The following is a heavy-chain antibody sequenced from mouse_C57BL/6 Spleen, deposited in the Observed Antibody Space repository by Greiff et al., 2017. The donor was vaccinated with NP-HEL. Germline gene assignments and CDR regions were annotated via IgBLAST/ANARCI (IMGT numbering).Heavy chain of an antibody. V-gene: IGHV1-80*01. CDR2: IYPGDGDT. J-gene: IGHJ4*01. CDR3: ARSKDYYGNSYAMDY. D-gene: IGHD2-1*01. Sequence: LEESGAELVKPGASVKISCKASGYAFSSYWMNWVKQRPGKGLEWIGQIYPGDGDTNYNGKFKGKATLTADKSSSTAYMQLSSLTSEDSAVYFCARSKDYYGNSYAMDYWGQGTSVTVSS. CDR1: GYAFSSYW.